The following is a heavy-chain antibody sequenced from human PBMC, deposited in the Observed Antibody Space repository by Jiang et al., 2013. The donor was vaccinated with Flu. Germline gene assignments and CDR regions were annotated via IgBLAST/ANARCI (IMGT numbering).Heavy chain of an antibody. CDR2: IVPFLGVT. V-gene: IGHV1-69*04. CDR3: ARHIVETDGKRVFQYYPMDV. CDR1: ASTFDSCI. J-gene: IGHJ6*02. Sequence: SGAEVRKPGSSVKVSCKGSASTFDSCIISWVRQAPGQGLEWLGRIVPFLGVTTYVQKFQGRLAISADASTYTTYMELSSLRPEDTAVYFCARHIVETDGKRVFQYYPMDVWGQGTTVTVSS. D-gene: IGHD2-15*01.